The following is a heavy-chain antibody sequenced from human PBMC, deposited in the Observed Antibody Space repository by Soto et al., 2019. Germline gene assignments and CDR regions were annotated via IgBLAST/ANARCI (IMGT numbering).Heavy chain of an antibody. CDR2: IYYSGST. CDR1: GGSISSYY. J-gene: IGHJ3*02. CDR3: ARDLDAFDI. V-gene: IGHV4-59*01. Sequence: PSETLSLTCTVSGGSISSYYWSWIRQPPGKGLEWIGYIYYSGSTNYNPSLKSRVTISVDTSKNQFSLRLSSVTAADTAVYYCARDLDAFDIWGQGTMVTVSS.